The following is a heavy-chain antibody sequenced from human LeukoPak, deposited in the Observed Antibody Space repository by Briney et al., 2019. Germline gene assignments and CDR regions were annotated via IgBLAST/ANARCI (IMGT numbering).Heavy chain of an antibody. CDR1: GFTFSSYW. CDR3: ARDHDYYGSGSYYNDY. CDR2: IKQDGSEK. V-gene: IGHV3-7*01. J-gene: IGHJ4*02. Sequence: GSLILSCAASGFTFSSYWMSWVRQAPGKGLEWVANIKQDGSEKYYVDSVKGRFTISRDNAKNSLYLQMNSLRAEDTAVYYCARDHDYYGSGSYYNDYWGQGTLVTVSS. D-gene: IGHD3-10*01.